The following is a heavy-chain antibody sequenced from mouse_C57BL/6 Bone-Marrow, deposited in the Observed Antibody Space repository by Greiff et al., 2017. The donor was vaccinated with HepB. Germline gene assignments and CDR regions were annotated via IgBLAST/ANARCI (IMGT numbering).Heavy chain of an antibody. D-gene: IGHD1-1*01. J-gene: IGHJ2*01. Sequence: QVQLQQPGAELVKPGASVKLSCKASGYTFTSYWMHWVKQRPGRGLEWIGRIDPNSGGTKYNEKFKSKATLTVDKPSSTAYMQLSSMTSEDSAVYYCAREGKFITTVVGTFDYWGQGTTLTVSS. V-gene: IGHV1-72*01. CDR3: AREGKFITTVVGTFDY. CDR2: IDPNSGGT. CDR1: GYTFTSYW.